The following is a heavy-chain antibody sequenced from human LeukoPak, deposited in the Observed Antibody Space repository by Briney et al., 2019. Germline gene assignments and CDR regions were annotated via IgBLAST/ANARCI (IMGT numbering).Heavy chain of an antibody. J-gene: IGHJ6*03. V-gene: IGHV1-8*01. D-gene: IGHD1-26*01. CDR2: MNPNSGNT. Sequence: VSVKVSCKASGYTFTSYDINWVRQATGQGLEWMGWMNPNSGNTGYAQKFQGRVTMTRNTSISTAYMELSSLRSEDTAVYYCARGRGVGATRQYYYYYYYMDVWGKGTTVTVSS. CDR1: GYTFTSYD. CDR3: ARGRGVGATRQYYYYYYYMDV.